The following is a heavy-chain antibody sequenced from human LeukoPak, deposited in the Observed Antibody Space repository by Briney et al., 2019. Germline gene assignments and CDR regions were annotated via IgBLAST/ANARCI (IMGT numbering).Heavy chain of an antibody. CDR1: AFNFNTYP. V-gene: IGHV3-30*08. D-gene: IGHD3-16*01. J-gene: IGHJ4*02. Sequence: GRSLRLSCAASAFNFNTYPMHWVRQAPGKGLEWVAVISGDGRNGYYLDSVKGRFTISRENSKKMLYLQMNSLRVDDTAVYYCVGGDFHYWGQGTLVTVSS. CDR2: ISGDGRNG. CDR3: VGGDFHY.